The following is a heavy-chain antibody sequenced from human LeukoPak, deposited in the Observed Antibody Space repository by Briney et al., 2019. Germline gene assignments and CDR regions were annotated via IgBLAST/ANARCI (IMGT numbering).Heavy chain of an antibody. V-gene: IGHV3-33*08. CDR3: ARDLSIAVFDY. J-gene: IGHJ4*02. CDR2: IWYDGRNK. CDR1: GFTFSNYG. Sequence: PGRSLRLSCAASGFTFSNYGMYWVRQAPGKGLEWVAVIWYDGRNKYYVDSVKGRFTISRDNSKNTVYLQMNSLRAEDTAVYFCARDLSIAVFDYWGQGTLVTVSS. D-gene: IGHD6-19*01.